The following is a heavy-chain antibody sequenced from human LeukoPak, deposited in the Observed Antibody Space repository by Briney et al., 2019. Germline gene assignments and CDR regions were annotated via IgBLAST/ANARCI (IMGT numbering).Heavy chain of an antibody. D-gene: IGHD3-10*01. J-gene: IGHJ6*02. CDR3: AKVIRGGYGMDV. V-gene: IGHV3-48*02. Sequence: GGSLRLSCAASGFTFSSFGMNWVRQAPGRGLEWVSYISYSSSLTDYADSVKGRFTISRDNAKNSLSLQLNSLRDEDTAVYFCAKVIRGGYGMDVWGQGTTVTVSS. CDR1: GFTFSSFG. CDR2: ISYSSSLT.